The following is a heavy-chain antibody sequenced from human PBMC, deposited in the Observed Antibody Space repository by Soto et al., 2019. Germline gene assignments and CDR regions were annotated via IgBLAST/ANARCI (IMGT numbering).Heavy chain of an antibody. V-gene: IGHV4-59*01. J-gene: IGHJ4*02. Sequence: TSEALSLTCTVSGGSIISGYWSWIRQPPGRGLEWIGYISHSGNTNYNPSVKSRVTLSVDTPKNQFSLRLSSVTTADTAVYYCAGLRGYAGSPIDYWGQGTLVTVSS. CDR1: GGSIISGY. CDR2: ISHSGNT. CDR3: AGLRGYAGSPIDY. D-gene: IGHD2-15*01.